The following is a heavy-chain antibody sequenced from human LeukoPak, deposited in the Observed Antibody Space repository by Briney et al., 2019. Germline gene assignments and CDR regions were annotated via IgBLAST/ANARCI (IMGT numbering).Heavy chain of an antibody. V-gene: IGHV1-8*01. Sequence: ASVKVSCKASGYTFTSYDINWVRQATGQGLEWMGWMNPNSGNTGYAQKFQGRVTMTSNTSISTAYMELSSLRSEDTAVYYCARVRYYYDSSDYWGQGTLVTVSS. CDR2: MNPNSGNT. J-gene: IGHJ4*02. D-gene: IGHD3-22*01. CDR1: GYTFTSYD. CDR3: ARVRYYYDSSDY.